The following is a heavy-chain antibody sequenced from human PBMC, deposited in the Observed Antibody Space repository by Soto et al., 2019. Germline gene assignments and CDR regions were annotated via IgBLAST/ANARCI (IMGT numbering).Heavy chain of an antibody. Sequence: QVTLKESGPVLVKPTETLTLTCTVSGFSLSNARMGVSWIRQPPGKALEWLAHIFSNDEKSYSTSLKSRLTISKDTSKSQVVLTMTNMDPVDTATYYCARIRSGGYSGYERLSATYYFDYWGQGTLVTVSS. CDR1: GFSLSNARMG. J-gene: IGHJ4*02. V-gene: IGHV2-26*01. D-gene: IGHD5-12*01. CDR3: ARIRSGGYSGYERLSATYYFDY. CDR2: IFSNDEK.